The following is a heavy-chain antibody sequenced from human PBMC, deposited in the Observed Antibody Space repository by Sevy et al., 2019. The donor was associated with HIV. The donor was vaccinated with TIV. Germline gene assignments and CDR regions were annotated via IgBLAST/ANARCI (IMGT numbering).Heavy chain of an antibody. CDR1: GFTFGDYA. CDR3: TRPIWGNSGRSHY. J-gene: IGHJ4*02. D-gene: IGHD7-27*01. Sequence: GGSLRLSCTASGFTFGDYAMSWFRQAPGKGLEWVGFIRSKAYGGTTEYAASVKGRFTISRDDSKSIAYLQMNSLKTEDTAVYYCTRPIWGNSGRSHYWGQGTLVTVSS. CDR2: IRSKAYGGTT. V-gene: IGHV3-49*03.